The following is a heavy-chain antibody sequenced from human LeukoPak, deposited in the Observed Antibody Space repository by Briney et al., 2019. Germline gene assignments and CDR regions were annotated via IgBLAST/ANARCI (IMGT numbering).Heavy chain of an antibody. Sequence: GASMKVSCKASGYTFTSYYMHWVRQAPGQGLEWMGIINPSGGSTSYAQKFQGRVTMTRDTSTSTVYMELSSLRSEDTAVYYCARTPPYSSGWYDNWFDPWGQGTLVTVSS. V-gene: IGHV1-46*01. J-gene: IGHJ5*02. CDR3: ARTPPYSSGWYDNWFDP. D-gene: IGHD6-19*01. CDR1: GYTFTSYY. CDR2: INPSGGST.